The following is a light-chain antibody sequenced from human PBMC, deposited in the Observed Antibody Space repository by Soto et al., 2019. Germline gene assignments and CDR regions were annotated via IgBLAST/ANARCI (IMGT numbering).Light chain of an antibody. J-gene: IGKJ4*01. Sequence: IVMTQSPATLSVSPGERGTLSCRASQNIGRNLAWYQQKPGQAPRLLIFRASTRATGIPLRFSGGGSGTELILIISSLQSEDSAVYYCQQYESWSAVTFGGGTKVEIK. CDR1: QNIGRN. CDR3: QQYESWSAVT. V-gene: IGKV3-15*01. CDR2: RAS.